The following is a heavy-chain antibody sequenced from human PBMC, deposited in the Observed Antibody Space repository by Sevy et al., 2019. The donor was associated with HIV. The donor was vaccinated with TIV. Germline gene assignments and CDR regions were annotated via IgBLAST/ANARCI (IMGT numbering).Heavy chain of an antibody. Sequence: GGSLRLSCAAFGFTFSGFGMHWVRQAPGKGLEWVALISYDGSNKYYADSVKGRFTISRDKSKNTLYLQMNSLRGEDTAVYYCAKDQGAHYYYGMDVWAQGTTVTVSS. CDR3: AKDQGAHYYYGMDV. J-gene: IGHJ6*02. CDR2: ISYDGSNK. CDR1: GFTFSGFG. V-gene: IGHV3-30*18.